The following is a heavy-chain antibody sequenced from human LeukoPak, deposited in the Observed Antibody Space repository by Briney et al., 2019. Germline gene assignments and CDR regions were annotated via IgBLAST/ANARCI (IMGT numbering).Heavy chain of an antibody. Sequence: PGRSLRLSCAASGFTFSSYAMHWVRQAPGKGLEWEAVISYDGSNKYYADSVKGRFTISRDNPRNTLYMQMNSLRDEDTALYYCAIMHGYYDGSGYWVQWGQGTLVTVSS. D-gene: IGHD3-22*01. CDR2: ISYDGSNK. V-gene: IGHV3-30*07. CDR1: GFTFSSYA. CDR3: AIMHGYYDGSGYWVQ. J-gene: IGHJ4*02.